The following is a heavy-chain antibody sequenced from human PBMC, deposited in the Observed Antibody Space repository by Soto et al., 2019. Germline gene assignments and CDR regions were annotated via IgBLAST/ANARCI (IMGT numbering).Heavy chain of an antibody. D-gene: IGHD2-2*01. Sequence: SVKVSGKASGGTFGSYAISWVRQAPGQGLEWMGGIIPIFGTANYAQKFQGRVTITADESTSTGYMELRSLGSEDTAVYYCARQYCSSTSGRSDYGGQGTLDSV. CDR3: ARQYCSSTSGRSDY. CDR1: GGTFGSYA. J-gene: IGHJ4*02. CDR2: IIPIFGTA. V-gene: IGHV1-69*13.